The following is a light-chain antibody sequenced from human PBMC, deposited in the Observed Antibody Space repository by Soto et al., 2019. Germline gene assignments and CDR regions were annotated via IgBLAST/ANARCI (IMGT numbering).Light chain of an antibody. CDR1: QTISTY. CDR3: QESYSTPYT. Sequence: DIQMTQSPSSLSASVGDRVTITCRASQTISTYLNWYQQKPGKAPRLLIYDASSLLSGVPSRFSGSGSGTDFTLTIASLQPEDFSTYYCQESYSTPYTFGLGTKLEIK. CDR2: DAS. V-gene: IGKV1-39*01. J-gene: IGKJ2*01.